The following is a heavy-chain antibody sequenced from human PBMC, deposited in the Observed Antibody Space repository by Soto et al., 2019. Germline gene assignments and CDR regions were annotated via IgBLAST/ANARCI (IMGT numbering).Heavy chain of an antibody. CDR3: ARQGHSGSGWFDT. CDR2: MSYDGRKK. V-gene: IGHV3-30*04. Sequence: PGGSLRLSCAASGFTFSSYAIHWVRQAPGKGLEWAAVMSYDGRKKYYADSMKGRFTISRDNSKNTLYLQMNSLRADDTAVYYCARQGHSGSGWFDTWGQGTLVTVSS. D-gene: IGHD3-22*01. CDR1: GFTFSSYA. J-gene: IGHJ5*02.